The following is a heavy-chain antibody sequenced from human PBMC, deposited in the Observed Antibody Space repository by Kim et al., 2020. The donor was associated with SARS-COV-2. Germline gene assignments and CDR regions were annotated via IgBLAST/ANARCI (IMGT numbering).Heavy chain of an antibody. CDR3: ARLQSSTGGGMDV. CDR2: TYPGDSDT. CDR1: GYTFTTYW. Sequence: GESLKTSCQGSGYTFTTYWIAWVRQMPGKGLEWMGITYPGDSDTRYSPAFQGKVTISADQSITTAYLQWSTLEASDTAIYYCARLQSSTGGGMDVWGQGTTVTVSS. J-gene: IGHJ6*02. D-gene: IGHD6-13*01. V-gene: IGHV5-51*01.